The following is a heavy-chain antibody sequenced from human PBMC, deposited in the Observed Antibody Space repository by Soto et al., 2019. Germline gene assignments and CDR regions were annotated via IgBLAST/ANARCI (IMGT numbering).Heavy chain of an antibody. CDR2: INPSDGST. J-gene: IGHJ6*02. CDR3: VPTRKGDYYGMDV. CDR1: GYTFTSYY. V-gene: IGHV1-46*01. Sequence: ASVKVSCKASGYTFTSYYMHWVRQAPGQGLEWMGIINPSDGSTSYAQKFQGRVTMTRDTSTSTVYMELSSLRSEDTAVYYCVPTRKGDYYGMDVWGQGTTVTVSS.